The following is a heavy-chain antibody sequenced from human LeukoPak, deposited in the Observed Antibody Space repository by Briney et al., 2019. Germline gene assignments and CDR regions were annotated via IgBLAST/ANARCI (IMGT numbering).Heavy chain of an antibody. CDR3: XXXXXXXXXXXPGYYYYGMDV. CDR1: GFTFDDYA. Sequence: GRSLRLSCAASGFTFDDYAMHWVRQAPGKGLEWVSGISWNSGSIGYADSVKGRFTISRDNAKNSLYLQMNSLRAEDTALYYCXXXXXXXXXXXPGYYYYGMDVWGQGTTVTVSS. V-gene: IGHV3-9*01. J-gene: IGHJ6*02. CDR2: ISWNSGSI.